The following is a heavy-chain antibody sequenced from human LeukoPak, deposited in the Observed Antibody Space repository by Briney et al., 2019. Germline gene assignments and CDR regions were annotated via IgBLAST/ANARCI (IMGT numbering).Heavy chain of an antibody. Sequence: PSETLSLTCTVSGGSISRYYWSWIRQPAGKGLEWIGRIYTSGSTNYNPSLKSRVTMSVDTSKNQFSLKLSSVTAADTAVYYCARGGYYYDSSGPYYFDYWGQGTLVTVSS. V-gene: IGHV4-4*07. CDR1: GGSISRYY. D-gene: IGHD3-22*01. CDR3: ARGGYYYDSSGPYYFDY. J-gene: IGHJ4*02. CDR2: IYTSGST.